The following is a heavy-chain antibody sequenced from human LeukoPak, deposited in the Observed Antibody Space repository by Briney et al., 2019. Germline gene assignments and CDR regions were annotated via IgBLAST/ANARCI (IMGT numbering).Heavy chain of an antibody. CDR1: GGSISIYK. D-gene: IGHD3-10*01. CDR2: IYSSGST. V-gene: IGHV4-59*01. CDR3: AREWSSFDY. J-gene: IGHJ4*02. Sequence: PSETLSLTCTVSGGSISIYKWSWIRQPPGKGLEWIGYIYSSGSTNYTPSLKSRLTISVDTSKNRFSLKLSSVTAADTAVYYCAREWSSFDYWGQGTLVTVSS.